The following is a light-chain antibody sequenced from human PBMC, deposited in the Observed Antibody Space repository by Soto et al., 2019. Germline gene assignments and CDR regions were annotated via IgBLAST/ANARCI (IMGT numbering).Light chain of an antibody. CDR1: QSIGGR. Sequence: DIPMTQSPSSVSASVGDRITITCRASQSIGGRLAWFQQKPGKAPQYLIQAASILQSGVPSRFSGSGSGTEFILTINNLQPEDFASYFCRQVYSFPRTFGLGTKVQI. CDR2: AAS. J-gene: IGKJ1*01. CDR3: RQVYSFPRT. V-gene: IGKV1-12*01.